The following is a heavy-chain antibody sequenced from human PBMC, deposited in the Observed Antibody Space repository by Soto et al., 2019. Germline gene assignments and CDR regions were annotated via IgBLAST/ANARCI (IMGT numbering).Heavy chain of an antibody. J-gene: IGHJ3*02. CDR2: IYYSGST. V-gene: IGHV4-31*03. Sequence: QVPLQESGPGLVKPSQTLSLTCTVSGGSISSSGYYWSWIRQHPGKGLEWIGYIYYSGSTYYNPSLKSRVTISVDTSKNQFSLRLTSVTAADTAVYYCARDLSSDDAFDIWGQGTMVTVSS. CDR3: ARDLSSDDAFDI. CDR1: GGSISSSGYY. D-gene: IGHD3-22*01.